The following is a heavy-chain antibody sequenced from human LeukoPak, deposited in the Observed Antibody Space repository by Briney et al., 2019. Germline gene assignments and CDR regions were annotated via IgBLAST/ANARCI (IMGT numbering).Heavy chain of an antibody. D-gene: IGHD3-22*01. J-gene: IGHJ1*01. V-gene: IGHV3-74*01. Sequence: PGGSLRLSCAAAGFTFSNYWMHWVRQAPGKGLVWVSRIKSDGRTKYAYSVKGRFTISRDNSKNTVSLQMNSLRAEDTGVYYCARAPSEIGGYYPEYFRHWGQGTLVTVSS. CDR1: GFTFSNYW. CDR3: ARAPSEIGGYYPEYFRH. CDR2: IKSDGRT.